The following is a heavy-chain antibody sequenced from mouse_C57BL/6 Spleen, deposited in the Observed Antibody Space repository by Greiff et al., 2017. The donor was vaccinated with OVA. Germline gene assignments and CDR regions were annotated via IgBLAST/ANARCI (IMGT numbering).Heavy chain of an antibody. CDR3: AINDYGSLFDY. CDR2: IHPSDSDT. V-gene: IGHV1-74*01. D-gene: IGHD1-1*01. J-gene: IGHJ2*01. CDR1: GYTFTSYW. Sequence: QVQLKQPGAELVKPGASVKVSCKASGYTFTSYWMHWVKQRPGQGLEWIGRIHPSDSDTNYNQKFKGKATLTVDKSSSTAYMQLSSLTSEDSAVYYCAINDYGSLFDYWGQGTTLTVSS.